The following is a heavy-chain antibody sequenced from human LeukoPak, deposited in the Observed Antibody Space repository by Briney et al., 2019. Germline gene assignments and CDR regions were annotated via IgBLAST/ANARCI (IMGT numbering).Heavy chain of an antibody. V-gene: IGHV4-4*09. J-gene: IGHJ2*01. CDR1: GGSISSYY. CDR2: IYTSGST. CDR3: ARHRDSGDYFWYFDL. Sequence: PSETLSFTCTGSGGSISSYYWSWLRQPPGKGLEWIGYIYTSGSTNYNPSLKSRVTISVDTSKNQFSLKLTSVTAADTAVYHCARHRDSGDYFWYFDLWGRGTLVTVSS. D-gene: IGHD4-17*01.